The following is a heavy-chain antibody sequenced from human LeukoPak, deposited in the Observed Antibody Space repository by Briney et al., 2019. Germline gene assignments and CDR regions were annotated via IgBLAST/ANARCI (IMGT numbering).Heavy chain of an antibody. V-gene: IGHV3-64*01. D-gene: IGHD3-10*01. CDR3: ARPIYGSADYNGMDV. CDR1: GFTFSGYT. CDR2: ISNNGGST. Sequence: PGGSLRLSCAASGFTFSGYTMHWVRQAPGKGLEYVSGISNNGGSTFYANSVKGRFTISRDNSKNTLCLQMGSLRADDMAVYYCARPIYGSADYNGMDVWGQGTTVAVSS. J-gene: IGHJ6*02.